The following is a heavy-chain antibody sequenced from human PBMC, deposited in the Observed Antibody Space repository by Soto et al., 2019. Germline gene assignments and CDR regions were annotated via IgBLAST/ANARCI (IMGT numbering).Heavy chain of an antibody. Sequence: QVQLVQSGAEVKKPGASVKVSCKASGYTFTSYGISWVRQAPGQGLEWMGWISAYNGNTKYAQKFQGRVTMTTDTSTSTANMELRSLISDDTAVYYCARDLGGSYYAPVDYWGQGTLVTVSS. CDR3: ARDLGGSYYAPVDY. D-gene: IGHD1-26*01. J-gene: IGHJ4*02. CDR2: ISAYNGNT. CDR1: GYTFTSYG. V-gene: IGHV1-18*01.